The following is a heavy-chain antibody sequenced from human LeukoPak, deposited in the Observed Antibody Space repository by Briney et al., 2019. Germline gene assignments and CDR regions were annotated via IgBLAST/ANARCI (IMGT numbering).Heavy chain of an antibody. J-gene: IGHJ4*02. D-gene: IGHD3-16*01. V-gene: IGHV4-59*12. CDR3: ARGQAWGGFDY. Sequence: PSETLSLTCTVSGGSISSYYWSWIRQPPGKGLEWIGYIYYSGSTNYNPSLKSRVTISVDTSKNQFSLKLSSVTAADTAVYYCARGQAWGGFDYWGQGTLVTVSS. CDR2: IYYSGST. CDR1: GGSISSYY.